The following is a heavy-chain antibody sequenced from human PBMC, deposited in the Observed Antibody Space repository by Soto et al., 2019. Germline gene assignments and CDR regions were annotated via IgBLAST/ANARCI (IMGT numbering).Heavy chain of an antibody. D-gene: IGHD3-10*01. CDR3: ARSVFRADLGY. CDR2: IRGYSGDK. J-gene: IGHJ4*02. Sequence: ASVKVSCKASGYIFTNYGINWVRQAPGQGLEWMGWIRGYSGDKNYAQMFHDRVTMTSDTSTTTVYMELRSLRPDDTAVYYCARSVFRADLGYWGQGSRVTVSS. V-gene: IGHV1-18*01. CDR1: GYIFTNYG.